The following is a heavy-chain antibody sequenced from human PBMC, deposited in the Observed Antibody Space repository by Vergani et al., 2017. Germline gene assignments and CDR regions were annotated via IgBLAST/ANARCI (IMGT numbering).Heavy chain of an antibody. D-gene: IGHD2-2*01. CDR2: ISSSSSYI. V-gene: IGHV3-21*01. J-gene: IGHJ4*02. Sequence: EVQLLESGGGLVQPGGSLRLSCAASGFTFSSYSMNWVRQAPGKGLEWVSSISSSSSYIYYADSVKGRFTISRDNAKNSLYLQMNSLRAEDTAVYYCATAAIDIVVVPAAMMFGPRLFDYWGQGTLVTVSS. CDR3: ATAAIDIVVVPAAMMFGPRLFDY. CDR1: GFTFSSYS.